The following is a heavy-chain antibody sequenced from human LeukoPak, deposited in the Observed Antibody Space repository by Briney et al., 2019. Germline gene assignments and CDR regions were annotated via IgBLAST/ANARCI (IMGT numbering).Heavy chain of an antibody. Sequence: APVKVSCKASGGTFSSYAISWVRQAPGQGLEWMGRINPNSGGTNYAQKFQGRVTMTTDTSTTTAYVELRSLRSDDTAVYYCARTPRGLPSFNWFDPWGQGTLVTVSS. CDR2: INPNSGGT. CDR1: GGTFSSYA. CDR3: ARTPRGLPSFNWFDP. J-gene: IGHJ5*02. D-gene: IGHD3-10*01. V-gene: IGHV1-18*01.